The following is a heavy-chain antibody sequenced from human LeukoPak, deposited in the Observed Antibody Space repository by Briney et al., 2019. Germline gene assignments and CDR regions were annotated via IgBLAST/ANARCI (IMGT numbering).Heavy chain of an antibody. V-gene: IGHV4-4*02. CDR2: IYHSGST. Sequence: SETLSLTCAVSGGSISSSNWWSWVRQPPGKGLEWIGEIYHSGSTNYSPSLKSRVTISVDKSKNQFSLKLSSVTAVDTAVYYCARSLGSGSYYNARDNWFDPWGQGTLVTVSS. J-gene: IGHJ5*02. D-gene: IGHD3-10*01. CDR1: GGSISSSNW. CDR3: ARSLGSGSYYNARDNWFDP.